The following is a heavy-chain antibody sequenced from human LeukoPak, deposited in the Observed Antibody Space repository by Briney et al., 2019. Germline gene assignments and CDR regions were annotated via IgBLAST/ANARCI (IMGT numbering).Heavy chain of an antibody. J-gene: IGHJ6*03. CDR2: ISGSGGTT. CDR1: AFTFTSYA. D-gene: IGHD2-2*01. V-gene: IGHV3-23*01. CDR3: AKSGVPSADQYYYYYMDV. Sequence: GGSLRLSCAASAFTFTSYAMSWVRQAPGKRLEWVSGISGSGGTTYYADSVKGRFTISRDNSKNTLDLQMNSLRAEDTAVYYCAKSGVPSADQYYYYYMDVWGKGTTVTVSS.